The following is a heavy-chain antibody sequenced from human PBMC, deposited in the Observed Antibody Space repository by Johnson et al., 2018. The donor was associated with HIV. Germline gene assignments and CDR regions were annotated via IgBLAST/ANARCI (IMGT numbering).Heavy chain of an antibody. CDR3: AREVRYNWNQVPAVDI. D-gene: IGHD1-20*01. CDR2: IWYDGRNK. CDR1: GFTFSSYG. V-gene: IGHV3-33*01. J-gene: IGHJ3*02. Sequence: QEQLVESGGGVVQPGRSLRLSCAASGFTFSSYGMHWVRQAPGKGLEWVAVIWYDGRNKYYADSVKGRLPNSRDNSKNTLYLQMSSLRAEDTAVYYCAREVRYNWNQVPAVDIWGQGTMVTISS.